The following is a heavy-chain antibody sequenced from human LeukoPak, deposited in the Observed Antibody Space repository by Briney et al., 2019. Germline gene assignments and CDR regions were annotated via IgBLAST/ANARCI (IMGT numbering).Heavy chain of an antibody. D-gene: IGHD3-3*01. CDR2: ISGSGGST. J-gene: IGHJ3*02. V-gene: IGHV3-23*01. Sequence: GGSLRLSCAASGFTFSSYGMSWVRQAPGKGLEWVSAISGSGGSTYYADSVKGRFTISRDNSKNSLYLQMNSLRAEDTAVYYCARGSRFGVVERDAFDIWGQGTMVTVSS. CDR1: GFTFSSYG. CDR3: ARGSRFGVVERDAFDI.